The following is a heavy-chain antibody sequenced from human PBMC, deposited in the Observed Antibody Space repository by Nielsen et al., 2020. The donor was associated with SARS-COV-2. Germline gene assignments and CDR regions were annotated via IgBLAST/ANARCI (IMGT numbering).Heavy chain of an antibody. Sequence: WIRQPPGKGLEWIGRIYTSGSTNYNPSLKSRVTISVDTSKNQFSLKLSSVTAADTAVYYCATGGLKRHSSGYGPDNYFDYWGQGTLVTVSS. J-gene: IGHJ4*02. V-gene: IGHV4-4*07. D-gene: IGHD3-22*01. CDR2: IYTSGST. CDR3: ATGGLKRHSSGYGPDNYFDY.